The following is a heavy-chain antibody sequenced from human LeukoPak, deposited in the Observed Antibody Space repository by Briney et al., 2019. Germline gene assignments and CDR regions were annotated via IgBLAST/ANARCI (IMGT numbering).Heavy chain of an antibody. CDR1: GYTFTGYY. Sequence: ASVKVSCKAFGYTFTGYYMHWVRQAPGHGVEWMGWINPKSADSKYAQKFQGTVTMTRDTSISTTYMELSRLKADDTAVYYRVRDGAFEIWGQGTMVTVSS. V-gene: IGHV1-2*02. CDR2: INPKSADS. J-gene: IGHJ3*02. CDR3: VRDGAFEI.